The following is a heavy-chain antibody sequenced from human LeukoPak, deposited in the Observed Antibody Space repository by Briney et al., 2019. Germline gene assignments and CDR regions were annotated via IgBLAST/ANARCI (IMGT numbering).Heavy chain of an antibody. D-gene: IGHD2-15*01. J-gene: IGHJ4*02. V-gene: IGHV3-21*01. CDR2: ISSSSSYI. CDR1: GFTFSSYS. Sequence: GGSLRLSCAASGFTFSSYSMNWVRQAPGKGLEWVSSISSSSSYIYYADSVKGRFTISRDNAKNSLYLQMNSLRAEDTAVYYCARDPSGAVANYWGQGTLATVSS. CDR3: ARDPSGAVANY.